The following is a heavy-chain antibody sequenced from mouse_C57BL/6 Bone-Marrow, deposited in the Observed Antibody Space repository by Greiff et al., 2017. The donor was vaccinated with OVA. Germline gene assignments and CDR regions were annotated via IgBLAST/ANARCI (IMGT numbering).Heavy chain of an antibody. J-gene: IGHJ4*01. V-gene: IGHV5-17*01. Sequence: EVQLVESGGGLVKPGGSLKLSCAASGFTFSDYGMHWVRQAPEKGLEWVAYISSGSSTIYYADTVKGRFTISRDNAKNTLFLQLTSLRSEDTAMYYCARGQLRPAYYAMDYWGQGTSVTVSS. CDR1: GFTFSDYG. D-gene: IGHD3-2*02. CDR2: ISSGSSTI. CDR3: ARGQLRPAYYAMDY.